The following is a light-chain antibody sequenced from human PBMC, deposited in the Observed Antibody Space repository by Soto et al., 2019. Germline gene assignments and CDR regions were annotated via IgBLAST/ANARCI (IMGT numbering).Light chain of an antibody. Sequence: DIQMTQSPSTLSGSVGDRVTITCRASQTISSWLAWYQQKPGKAPKLLIYKASTLKSGVPSRFSGSGSGTEFTLTISSLQPDEFATYYCQHYNSYSEAVGQGTRLEIK. CDR3: QHYNSYSEA. CDR1: QTISSW. CDR2: KAS. V-gene: IGKV1-5*03. J-gene: IGKJ5*01.